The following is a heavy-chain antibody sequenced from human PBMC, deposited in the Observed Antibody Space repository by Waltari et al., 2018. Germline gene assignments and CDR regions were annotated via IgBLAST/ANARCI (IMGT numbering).Heavy chain of an antibody. J-gene: IGHJ4*02. D-gene: IGHD6-13*01. CDR3: AREIIAAAGLDY. Sequence: QVQLVESGGGLVEPGGSLRLSCAASGFTFSDHYMSWIRQAPGKGLECISEISSSGGDIFDVESVKGRFTISRDNAKNSLYLQMNSLRAEDTAVYYCAREIIAAAGLDYWGQGTLVTVSS. CDR1: GFTFSDHY. V-gene: IGHV3-11*01. CDR2: ISSSGGDI.